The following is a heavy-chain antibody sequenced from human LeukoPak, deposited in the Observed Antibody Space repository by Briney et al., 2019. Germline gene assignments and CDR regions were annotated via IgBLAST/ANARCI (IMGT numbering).Heavy chain of an antibody. V-gene: IGHV3-7*01. Sequence: GGSLRLSCAASGFTFSSYWMSWVRQAPGNGLEWVANIKQDGSEKYYVDSVKGRFTISRDNAKNSLYLQMNSLRAEDTAVYYCAPGGYSSGWYIGEYFQHWGQGTLVTVSS. CDR1: GFTFSSYW. D-gene: IGHD6-19*01. CDR3: APGGYSSGWYIGEYFQH. CDR2: IKQDGSEK. J-gene: IGHJ1*01.